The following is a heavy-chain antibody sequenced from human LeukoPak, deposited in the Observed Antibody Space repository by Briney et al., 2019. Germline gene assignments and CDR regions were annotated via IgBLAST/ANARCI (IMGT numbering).Heavy chain of an antibody. CDR2: IRSKAYGGTA. CDR3: TRTLISTYYYDSNGFFDY. J-gene: IGHJ4*02. Sequence: GGSLRLSCTVSGLTFGDYAMSWVRQAPGKGLEWVGFIRSKAYGGTAEYAASVKGRFTVSRDDSKSVAYLQMNSLKTEDTAVYYCTRTLISTYYYDSNGFFDYWGQGTLVTVSS. CDR1: GLTFGDYA. D-gene: IGHD3-22*01. V-gene: IGHV3-49*04.